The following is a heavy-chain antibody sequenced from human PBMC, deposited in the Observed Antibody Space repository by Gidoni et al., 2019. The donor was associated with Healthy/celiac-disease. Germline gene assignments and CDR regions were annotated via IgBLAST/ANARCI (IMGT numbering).Heavy chain of an antibody. J-gene: IGHJ3*02. Sequence: EVQLVESGGGLVKPGGSLRLSCAASGFTFSSYSMNWVRQAPGKGLEWVSSISSSSSYIYYADSVKGRFTISRDNAKNSLYLQMNSLRAEDTAVYYCAREPNYYDSSGPDAFDIWGQGTMVTVSS. CDR1: GFTFSSYS. D-gene: IGHD3-22*01. CDR2: ISSSSSYI. V-gene: IGHV3-21*01. CDR3: AREPNYYDSSGPDAFDI.